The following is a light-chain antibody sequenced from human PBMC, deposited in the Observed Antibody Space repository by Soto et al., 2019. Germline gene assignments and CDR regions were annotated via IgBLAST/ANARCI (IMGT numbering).Light chain of an antibody. V-gene: IGLV2-8*01. Sequence: QSVLTQPPSASGSPGQGVTISCTGGSTDIGGNNYVSWYQQRPGKVPRLIIYEVSQRPSGVPDRFSGSKSGTTASLTVSGLQAEDEADYYCGAYAGSKNAYLFGPGTKLTVL. J-gene: IGLJ1*01. CDR3: GAYAGSKNAYL. CDR2: EVS. CDR1: STDIGGNNY.